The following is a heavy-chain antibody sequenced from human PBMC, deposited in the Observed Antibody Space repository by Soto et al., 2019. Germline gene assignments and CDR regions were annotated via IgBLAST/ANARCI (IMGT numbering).Heavy chain of an antibody. CDR3: AKDRVRAGYHVDFDS. J-gene: IGHJ4*02. CDR2: ISGGGGST. CDR1: GFTFSSYA. Sequence: EVQLLESGGGLVQPGGSLRLSCAASGFTFSSYALSWVRQAPGKGLEWVSAISGGGGSTYYADSVRGRFTISRDSSKNTLYLHMNSLRAEDTAVYYCAKDRVRAGYHVDFDSWGQGSLVTVSA. V-gene: IGHV3-23*01. D-gene: IGHD3-9*01.